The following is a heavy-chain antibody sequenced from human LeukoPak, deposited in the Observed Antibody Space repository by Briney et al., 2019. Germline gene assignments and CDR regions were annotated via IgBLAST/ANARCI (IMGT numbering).Heavy chain of an antibody. CDR2: ISWNSGSI. CDR3: AKGYSYGYQTYYFDY. V-gene: IGHV3-9*01. CDR1: GFTFSNYA. D-gene: IGHD5-18*01. J-gene: IGHJ4*02. Sequence: GGSLRLSCAASGFTFSNYAMHWVRQAPGKGLEWVSGISWNSGSIGYADSVKGRFTISRDNAKNSLYLQMNSLRAEDTALYYCAKGYSYGYQTYYFDYWGQGTLVTVSS.